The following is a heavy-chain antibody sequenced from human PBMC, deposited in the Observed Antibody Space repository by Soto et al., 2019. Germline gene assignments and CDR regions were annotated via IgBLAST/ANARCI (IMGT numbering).Heavy chain of an antibody. CDR3: VRGYCTTTPCSGDFQH. D-gene: IGHD2-8*01. V-gene: IGHV1-46*01. J-gene: IGHJ1*01. CDR2: IHPSGDT. Sequence: QVQLVQSGAEVKKPGASVKVACKASGNKFTTYFIHWVRQATGQGLEWMGMIHPSGDTGYGQKFRGRVTMTIDTSTTTAYMELSNLTSEDTAIYFSVRGYCTTTPCSGDFQHWGQGTLVTVSS. CDR1: GNKFTTYF.